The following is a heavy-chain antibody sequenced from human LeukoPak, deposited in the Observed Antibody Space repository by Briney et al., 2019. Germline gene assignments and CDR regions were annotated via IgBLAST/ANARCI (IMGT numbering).Heavy chain of an antibody. Sequence: GSLRLSCAASGFTFSSYAMHWVRQAPGKGLEWVAVISYDGSNKYYADSVKGRLTISRDNSKNTLYLQMNSLRAEDTAVYYCASRPLYQLLLSYWGQGTLVTVSS. CDR1: GFTFSSYA. J-gene: IGHJ4*02. D-gene: IGHD2-2*01. V-gene: IGHV3-30-3*01. CDR2: ISYDGSNK. CDR3: ASRPLYQLLLSY.